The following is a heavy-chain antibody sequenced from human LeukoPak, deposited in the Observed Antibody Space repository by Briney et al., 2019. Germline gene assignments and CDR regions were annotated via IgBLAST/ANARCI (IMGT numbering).Heavy chain of an antibody. V-gene: IGHV4-4*07. Sequence: PSETLSLTCTVSGGSISSYYWSWIRQPAGKGLEWIGRIYTSGSTNYNPSLKSRVTMSVDTPKNQFSLKLSSVTAADTAVYYCAVGAVAAPIDYWGQGTLVTVSS. CDR2: IYTSGST. CDR1: GGSISSYY. D-gene: IGHD6-19*01. J-gene: IGHJ4*02. CDR3: AVGAVAAPIDY.